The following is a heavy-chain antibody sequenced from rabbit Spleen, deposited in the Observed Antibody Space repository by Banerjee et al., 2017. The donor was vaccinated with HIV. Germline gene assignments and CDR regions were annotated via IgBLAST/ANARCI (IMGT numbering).Heavy chain of an antibody. CDR2: IDTGSSGST. CDR1: GVSFSVSSY. Sequence: QSLEESGGDLVKPGASLTLTCIASGVSFSVSSYMCWVRQAPGKGLEWIACIDTGSSGSTYYASWAKGRFTIAKASSTTVTLQMTRLTAADTATYFGARDLDGVIGWNFGWWGPGTLVTVS. D-gene: IGHD1-1*01. CDR3: ARDLDGVIGWNFGW. J-gene: IGHJ4*01. V-gene: IGHV1S40*01.